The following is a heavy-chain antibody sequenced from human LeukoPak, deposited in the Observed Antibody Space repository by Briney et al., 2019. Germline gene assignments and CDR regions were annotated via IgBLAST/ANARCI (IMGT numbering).Heavy chain of an antibody. V-gene: IGHV3-23*01. J-gene: IGHJ4*02. CDR1: GFTFSNYA. D-gene: IGHD3-10*01. CDR2: ISGSGSNT. Sequence: GVSLRLSCAASGFTFSNYAMNWVRQAPGKGLEWVSSISGSGSNTYYADSVKGRFTISRDNSKNTLYLQMNSLRAEDTAVYYCAKGDLRGSASYYYIDYWGQGTLVTVSS. CDR3: AKGDLRGSASYYYIDY.